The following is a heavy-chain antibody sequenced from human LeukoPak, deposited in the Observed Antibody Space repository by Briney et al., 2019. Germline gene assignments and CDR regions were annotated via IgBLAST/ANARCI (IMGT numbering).Heavy chain of an antibody. V-gene: IGHV4-59*08. J-gene: IGHJ4*02. CDR2: IYYSGST. Sequence: PSETLSLTCTVSGDSTSTYYWSWIRQPLGKGLEWIGYIYYSGSTNYNPSLRSRVTISVDTSKDQFSLILSSVSAADTAVYFCARGGSWIGADYWGQGTLVTVSS. CDR3: ARGGSWIGADY. CDR1: GDSTSTYY. D-gene: IGHD6-13*01.